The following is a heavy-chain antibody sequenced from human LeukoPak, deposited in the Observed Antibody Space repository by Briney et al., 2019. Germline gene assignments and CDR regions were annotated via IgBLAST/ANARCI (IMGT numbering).Heavy chain of an antibody. J-gene: IGHJ4*02. Sequence: GRSLRLSCATTELTFISHSMNWVRQGPGKGLKWVSVIILSAHTTYYADSVSGRVTISRDNSRNTLYMQMNRLRAEKTLVYYCAKDDRWLQFCCWGQGTLVTVSA. V-gene: IGHV3-23*01. D-gene: IGHD5-24*01. CDR2: IILSAHTT. CDR1: ELTFISHS. CDR3: AKDDRWLQFCC.